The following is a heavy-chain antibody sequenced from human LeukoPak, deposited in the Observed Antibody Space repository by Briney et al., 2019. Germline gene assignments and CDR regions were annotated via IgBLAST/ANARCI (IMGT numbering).Heavy chain of an antibody. D-gene: IGHD6-6*01. CDR1: GYTFTGYY. CDR2: INPNSGGT. V-gene: IGHV1-2*02. J-gene: IGHJ5*02. Sequence: SVKVSCKASGYTFTGYYMHWVRQAPGQGLEWMGWINPNSGGTNYAQKFQGRVTLTRDTSVTTAYMELSWLRSDDTAVYYCAKSSSWSDNYFDPWGQGTLVTVSS. CDR3: AKSSSWSDNYFDP.